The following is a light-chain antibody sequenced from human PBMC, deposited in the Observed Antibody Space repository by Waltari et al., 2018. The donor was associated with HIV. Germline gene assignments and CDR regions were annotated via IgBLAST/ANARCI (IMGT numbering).Light chain of an antibody. CDR3: SSYAGSSSFV. CDR2: DVN. CDR1: SNDVGGYNY. V-gene: IGLV2-8*01. J-gene: IGLJ1*01. Sequence: QSALTQPPSASGSPGQSVTISCTGTSNDVGGYNYVSWYQQHPGQAPKLMIYDVNRQPSGVPDRFSGSKSGNTASLTVSGLQAEDEADYFCSSYAGSSSFVFGTGTKVTVL.